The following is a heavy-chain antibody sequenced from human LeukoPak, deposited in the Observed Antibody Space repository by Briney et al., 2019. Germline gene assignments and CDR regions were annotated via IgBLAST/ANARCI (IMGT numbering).Heavy chain of an antibody. CDR2: IRSKANSYAT. CDR1: GFTFSGSA. J-gene: IGHJ6*03. D-gene: IGHD6-19*01. Sequence: GGSLRLSCAASGFTFSGSAMHWVRQASGKGLEWVGRIRSKANSYATAYAASVKGRFTISRDDSKNTAYLQMNSLKTEDTAVYYCTRQGVAVAVTGFYYYYYMDVWGKGTTVTVSS. V-gene: IGHV3-73*01. CDR3: TRQGVAVAVTGFYYYYYMDV.